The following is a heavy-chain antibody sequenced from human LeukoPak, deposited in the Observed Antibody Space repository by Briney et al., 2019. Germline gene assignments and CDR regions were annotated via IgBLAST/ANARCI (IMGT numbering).Heavy chain of an antibody. CDR1: GYTFTDYY. Sequence: GASVKVSCKASGYTFTDYYMEWVRQAPGQGLEWMGWINPNSGGTNYAQKFQGRVTMTRDTSISTANMELSRLRSDDTAVYYCARVRSYCTNGVCYWDLDYWGQGTLVTVSS. J-gene: IGHJ4*02. CDR2: INPNSGGT. V-gene: IGHV1-2*02. CDR3: ARVRSYCTNGVCYWDLDY. D-gene: IGHD2-8*01.